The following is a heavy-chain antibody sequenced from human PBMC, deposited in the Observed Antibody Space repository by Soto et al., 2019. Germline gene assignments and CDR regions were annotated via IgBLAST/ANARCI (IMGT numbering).Heavy chain of an antibody. Sequence: GGSLRLSCAASGFTFSDYYMSWIRQAPGKGLEWVSYISSSSSYTNYADSVKGRFTISRDNAKNSLYLQMNSLRAEDTAVYYCARDVGYCSSTSCYGGGSNWFDPWGQGTLVTVSS. CDR1: GFTFSDYY. D-gene: IGHD2-2*01. J-gene: IGHJ5*02. CDR2: ISSSSSYT. CDR3: ARDVGYCSSTSCYGGGSNWFDP. V-gene: IGHV3-11*06.